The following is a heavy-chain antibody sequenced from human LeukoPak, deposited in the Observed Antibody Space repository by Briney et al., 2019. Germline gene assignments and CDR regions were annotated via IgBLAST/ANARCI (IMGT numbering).Heavy chain of an antibody. J-gene: IGHJ4*02. V-gene: IGHV1-69*05. D-gene: IGHD2-2*01. CDR1: GGTFSSYA. CDR3: ARGFVVVPAAMGY. Sequence: ASVKVSCKASGGTFSSYAISWVRQAPGQGLEWMGGIIPIFGTASYAQKFQGRVTITTDESTSTAYMELSSLRSEDTAVYYCARGFVVVPAAMGYWGQGTLVTVSS. CDR2: IIPIFGTA.